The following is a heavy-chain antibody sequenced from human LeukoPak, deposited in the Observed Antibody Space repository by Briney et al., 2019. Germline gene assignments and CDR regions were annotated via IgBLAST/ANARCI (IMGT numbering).Heavy chain of an antibody. V-gene: IGHV3-53*01. Sequence: GESLTLSCAASGFSVSMKYMTWVRQAPGKGLEWVSVIFSGGTTYYADSLKGRFTVSIDNSKNMMYLQMNSLRAEDAAVYYCARFSGPGMQHYYYYMDVWGTGTTVTVSS. D-gene: IGHD3-10*01. J-gene: IGHJ6*03. CDR1: GFSVSMKY. CDR2: IFSGGTT. CDR3: ARFSGPGMQHYYYYMDV.